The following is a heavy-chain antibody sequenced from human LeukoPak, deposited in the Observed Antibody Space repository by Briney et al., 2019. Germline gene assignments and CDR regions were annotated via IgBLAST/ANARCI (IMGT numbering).Heavy chain of an antibody. V-gene: IGHV3-48*03. Sequence: GGFLRLSCAASGFTFSSYEMNWVRRAPGKGLEWVSYISSSGSTIYYADSVKGRFTISRDNAKNSLYLQMNSLRAEDTAVYYCATSSTSYYNWFDPWGQGTLVTVSS. CDR3: ATSSTSYYNWFDP. D-gene: IGHD2-2*01. CDR2: ISSSGSTI. J-gene: IGHJ5*02. CDR1: GFTFSSYE.